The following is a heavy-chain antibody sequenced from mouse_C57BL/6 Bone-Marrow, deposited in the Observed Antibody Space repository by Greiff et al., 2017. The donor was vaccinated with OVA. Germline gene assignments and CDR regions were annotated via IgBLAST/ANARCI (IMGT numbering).Heavy chain of an antibody. CDR3: ARLPPLYSNYAMDY. Sequence: EVKLVESGGGLVKPGGSLKLSCAASGFTFSSYTMSWVRQTPEKRLEWVATISGGGGNTYYPDSVKGRFTISRDNAKNTLYLQMSSLRSEDTALYYCARLPPLYSNYAMDYWGQGTSVTVSS. CDR1: GFTFSSYT. D-gene: IGHD2-5*01. J-gene: IGHJ4*01. V-gene: IGHV5-9*01. CDR2: ISGGGGNT.